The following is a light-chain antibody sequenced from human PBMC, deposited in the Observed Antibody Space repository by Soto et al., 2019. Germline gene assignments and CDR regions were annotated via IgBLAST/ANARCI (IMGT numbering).Light chain of an antibody. CDR3: SSYTSSSTLPYV. J-gene: IGLJ1*01. Sequence: QSALAQPASVSGSPGQSITISCTGTSSDVGGYNYVSWYQQHPGKAPKLMIYEVSNRPSGVSNRFSGSKSGNTASLTISGLQAEVEADYYCSSYTSSSTLPYVFGNGTKVTVL. V-gene: IGLV2-14*01. CDR1: SSDVGGYNY. CDR2: EVS.